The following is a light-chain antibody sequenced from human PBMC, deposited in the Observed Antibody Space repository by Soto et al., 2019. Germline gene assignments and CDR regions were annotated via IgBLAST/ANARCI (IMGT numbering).Light chain of an antibody. V-gene: IGKV3-20*01. CDR1: QRISNCY. CDR3: QQYARPPFA. J-gene: IGKJ2*01. CDR2: AAS. Sequence: EIELTQSPCTLSPSPGERATLSCRASQRISNCYLAWYQQKPGQAPMLLHSAASSRATGIPARVSGSGSGTDFTLTISRLEPEDFAVYYCQQYARPPFAFGQGTKVEIK.